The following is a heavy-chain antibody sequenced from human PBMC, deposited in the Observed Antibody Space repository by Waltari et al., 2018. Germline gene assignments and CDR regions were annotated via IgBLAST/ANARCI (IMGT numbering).Heavy chain of an antibody. CDR2: IYPGDSET. CDR3: ARIWSSKNVSDP. D-gene: IGHD6-13*01. Sequence: EVQLVQSGAEMKKPGESLRISSKGSGYSFINYWVAWVRQMPGKGLEWMGTIYPGDSETRYSPSFQGQVTFSADKSISTAYLQWASLKASDTAIYYCARIWSSKNVSDPWGQGTLVTVSS. CDR1: GYSFINYW. J-gene: IGHJ5*02. V-gene: IGHV5-51*01.